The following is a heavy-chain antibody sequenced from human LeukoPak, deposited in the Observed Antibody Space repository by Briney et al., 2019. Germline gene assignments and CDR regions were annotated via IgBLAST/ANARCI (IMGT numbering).Heavy chain of an antibody. D-gene: IGHD3-9*01. CDR3: ARGYYDILTGFNWFDP. Sequence: GGSLRLSCAASGFTFSDYYMSWIRQAPGKGLEWVSYISSSSSYINYADSVKGRFTISRDNAKNSLYLQMNSLRAEDTAVYYCARGYYDILTGFNWFDPWGQGTLVTVSS. J-gene: IGHJ5*02. V-gene: IGHV3-11*06. CDR2: ISSSSSYI. CDR1: GFTFSDYY.